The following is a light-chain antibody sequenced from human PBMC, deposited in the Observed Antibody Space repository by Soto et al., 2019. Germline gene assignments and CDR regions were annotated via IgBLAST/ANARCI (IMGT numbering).Light chain of an antibody. CDR1: SSDVGGYNY. J-gene: IGLJ1*01. Sequence: QSVLTQPASVSGSPGQSITISCTGTSSDVGGYNYVSWYQQHPGKAPKLMIYEVSNRPSGVSNRFSDSKSGNTASLTISGLQAEDEADYYCRSYTSSSTLNVFGTGTKVTVL. V-gene: IGLV2-14*01. CDR2: EVS. CDR3: RSYTSSSTLNV.